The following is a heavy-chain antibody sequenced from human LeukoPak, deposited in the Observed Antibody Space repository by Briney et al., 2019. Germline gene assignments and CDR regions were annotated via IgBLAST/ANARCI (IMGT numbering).Heavy chain of an antibody. V-gene: IGHV3-74*01. CDR2: TSSDGSTT. CDR1: GFTFSSYC. D-gene: IGHD6-13*01. CDR3: ARPRAGYSVFDY. Sequence: GGSLRLSCSASGFTFSSYCMHWVRQAPGKGLVWVSRTSSDGSTTTYADSVKGRFTISRDNAKNTLYLQMNSLRAEDTAVYYCARPRAGYSVFDYWGQGTLVTVSS. J-gene: IGHJ4*02.